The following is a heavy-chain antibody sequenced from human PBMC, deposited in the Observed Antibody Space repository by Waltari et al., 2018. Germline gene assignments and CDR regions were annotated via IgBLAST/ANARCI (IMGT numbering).Heavy chain of an antibody. D-gene: IGHD6-19*01. V-gene: IGHV1-3*01. CDR2: INAGNGNT. J-gene: IGHJ5*02. CDR3: ARGPIDIAVAGRIYP. CDR1: GYTFTSYA. Sequence: QVQLVQSGAEVKKPGASVKVSCKASGYTFTSYAMHWVRQAPGQRLEWMGWINAGNGNTKYSQKFQGRVTITRDTSASTAYMELSSLRSEDTAVYYCARGPIDIAVAGRIYPWGQGTLVTVSS.